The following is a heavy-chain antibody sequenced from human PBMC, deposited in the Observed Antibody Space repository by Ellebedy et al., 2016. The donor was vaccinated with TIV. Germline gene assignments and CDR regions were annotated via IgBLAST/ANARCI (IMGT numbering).Heavy chain of an antibody. Sequence: AASVKVSCKASGGTFSNYAISWARQAPGQGLEWMVGIIPIFGTAKFAQKFQGRVTLTADESTSTAYMELSSLKSEDTAVYYCARVKGYCSTASCLYFDYWGQGTLVTVSS. J-gene: IGHJ4*02. CDR2: IIPIFGTA. CDR3: ARVKGYCSTASCLYFDY. D-gene: IGHD2-2*01. V-gene: IGHV1-69*13. CDR1: GGTFSNYA.